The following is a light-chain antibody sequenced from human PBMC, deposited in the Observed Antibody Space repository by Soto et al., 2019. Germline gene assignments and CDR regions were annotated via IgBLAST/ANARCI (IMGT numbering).Light chain of an antibody. CDR2: GNN. Sequence: QSVLTQPPSVSGAPGQRVTISCTGSNSDIGAGYDVHWYQQLPETAPKLVIYGNNRRPSGVPDRFSGSKSDTSASLGITGFQTGDEADYYCGSWDSSLSAYVFGTGTKVTVL. CDR1: NSDIGAGYD. CDR3: GSWDSSLSAYV. J-gene: IGLJ1*01. V-gene: IGLV1-40*01.